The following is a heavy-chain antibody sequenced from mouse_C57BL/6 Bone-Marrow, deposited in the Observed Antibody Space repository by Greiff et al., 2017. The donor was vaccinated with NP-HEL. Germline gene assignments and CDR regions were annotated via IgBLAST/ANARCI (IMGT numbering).Heavy chain of an antibody. CDR1: GYSFTGYY. V-gene: IGHV1-42*01. CDR3: ARGRDEDY. CDR2: INPSTGGT. Sequence: EVKLMESGPELVKPGASVKISCKASGYSFTGYYMNWVKQSPEKSLEWIGEINPSTGGTTYNQKFKAKATLTVDKSSSTAYMQLKSLTSEDSAVYYCARGRDEDYWGQGTTLTVSS. J-gene: IGHJ2*01. D-gene: IGHD3-3*01.